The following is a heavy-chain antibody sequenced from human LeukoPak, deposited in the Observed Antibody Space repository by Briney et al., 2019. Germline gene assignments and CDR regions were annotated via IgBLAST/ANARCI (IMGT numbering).Heavy chain of an antibody. V-gene: IGHV3-21*04. J-gene: IGHJ4*02. CDR1: GFTFSTYS. D-gene: IGHD2-2*01. CDR3: AKPVVVPAAILPAVGNDY. Sequence: GGSLRLSCAASGFTFSTYSMNWVRQAPGKGLEWVSCISSSSNIYYADSVKGRFTISRDNAKNSLYLQMNSLRAEDTAVYYCAKPVVVPAAILPAVGNDYWGQGTLVTVSS. CDR2: ISSSSNI.